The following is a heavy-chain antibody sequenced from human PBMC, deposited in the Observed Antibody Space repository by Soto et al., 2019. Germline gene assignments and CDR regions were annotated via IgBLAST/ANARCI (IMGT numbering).Heavy chain of an antibody. CDR3: AKAWEYYFDY. Sequence: EVQLVESGGGLVQHGRSLRLSCAASGFTFDDYAMHWVRQAPGKGLEWVSGISWNSGSIGYADSVKGRFTISRDNAKNSLYLQMNSLRAEDTALYYCAKAWEYYFDYGGQGTLVTVSS. D-gene: IGHD1-26*01. CDR2: ISWNSGSI. V-gene: IGHV3-9*01. CDR1: GFTFDDYA. J-gene: IGHJ4*02.